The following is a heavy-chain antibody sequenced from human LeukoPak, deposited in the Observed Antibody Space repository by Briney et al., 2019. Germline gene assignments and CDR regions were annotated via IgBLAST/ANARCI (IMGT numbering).Heavy chain of an antibody. J-gene: IGHJ6*02. V-gene: IGHV4-59*01. Sequence: NPSETLSLTRTVSGGSISSYYWSWIRQPPGKGLEWIGYIYYSGSANYNPSLKSRVTISVDTSKNQFSLNLSSVTAADTAVYYCARYYYYYGMDVWGQGTTVTVSS. CDR1: GGSISSYY. CDR2: IYYSGSA. CDR3: ARYYYYYGMDV.